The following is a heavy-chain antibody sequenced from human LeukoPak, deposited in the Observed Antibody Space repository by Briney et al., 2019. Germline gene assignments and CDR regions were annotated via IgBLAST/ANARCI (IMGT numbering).Heavy chain of an antibody. V-gene: IGHV3-30*18. CDR3: AKDRDIILMGHGMDV. CDR2: ISYDGSNK. Sequence: GRSLRLSCAASGFTFSSYGMHWVRQAPGKGLEWVAVISYDGSNKYYADSVKGRFTISRDNSKNTLYLQMNSLRAEDTAVYYCAKDRDIILMGHGMDVWGQGTTVTVFS. CDR1: GFTFSSYG. J-gene: IGHJ6*02. D-gene: IGHD3-10*01.